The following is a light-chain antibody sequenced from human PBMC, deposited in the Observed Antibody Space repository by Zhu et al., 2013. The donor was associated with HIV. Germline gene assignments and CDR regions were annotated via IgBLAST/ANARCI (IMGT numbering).Light chain of an antibody. Sequence: PGERATLSCRASQSVTNYLAWYQQRPGQAPRLLIHGASSRATGIPDRFSGGGSGTDFTLTINGLEPEDFAVYYCQQYDTSPQWTFGQGTKVEV. V-gene: IGKV3-20*01. CDR2: GAS. J-gene: IGKJ1*01. CDR3: QQYDTSPQWT. CDR1: QSVTNY.